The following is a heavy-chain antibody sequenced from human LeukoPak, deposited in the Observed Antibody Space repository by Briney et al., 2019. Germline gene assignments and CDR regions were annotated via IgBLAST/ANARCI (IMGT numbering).Heavy chain of an antibody. CDR3: AHVRGGVVVVAATPSWFDP. Sequence: SGPTLVEPTQTLTLTCTFSGFSLSTSGVGVGWIRQPPGKALEWLALIYWNDDKRYSPSLKSRLTITKDTSKNQVVLTMTNMDPVDTATYYCAHVRGGVVVVAATPSWFDPWGQGTLVTVSS. V-gene: IGHV2-5*01. CDR1: GFSLSTSGVG. D-gene: IGHD2-15*01. J-gene: IGHJ5*02. CDR2: IYWNDDK.